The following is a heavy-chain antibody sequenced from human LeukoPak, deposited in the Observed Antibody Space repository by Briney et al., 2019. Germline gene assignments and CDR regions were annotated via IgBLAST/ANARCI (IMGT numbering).Heavy chain of an antibody. D-gene: IGHD3-22*01. CDR2: ISADGNRT. J-gene: IGHJ4*02. Sequence: PGGSLRLSCAASGFTFSSYAMSGVPQAPGKGLEWVSGISADGNRTYYADSVKGRFTISRDNSKNTLYLQMDSLGAADTAVFCCAKRSQTASSSYYYDYWGQGTLVTVSS. CDR1: GFTFSSYA. V-gene: IGHV3-23*01. CDR3: AKRSQTASSSYYYDY.